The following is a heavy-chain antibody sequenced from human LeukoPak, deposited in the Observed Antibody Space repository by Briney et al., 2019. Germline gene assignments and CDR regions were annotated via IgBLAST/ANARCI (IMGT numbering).Heavy chain of an antibody. CDR3: AKDPGWYYYDSSGSYFQH. Sequence: ASVKVSCKASGGTFSSYAISWVRQAPGQGLEWMGRIIPILGIANYAQKFQGRVTITADKSTSTAYMELSSLRAEDTALYYCAKDPGWYYYDSSGSYFQHWGQGTLVTVSS. V-gene: IGHV1-69*04. CDR2: IIPILGIA. CDR1: GGTFSSYA. D-gene: IGHD3-22*01. J-gene: IGHJ1*01.